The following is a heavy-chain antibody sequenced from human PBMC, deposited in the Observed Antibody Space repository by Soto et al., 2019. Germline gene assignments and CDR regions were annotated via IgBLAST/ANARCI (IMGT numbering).Heavy chain of an antibody. D-gene: IGHD6-13*01. V-gene: IGHV3-23*01. J-gene: IGHJ5*02. Sequence: ETLSLTCTVSGGSVSSGSYYWSLVRQAPGKGLEWVSAISASGGSTYYADSVKGRFTISRDNSKNTLYLQMNSLRAEDTAVYYCAKDSQLVLGWFDPWGQGTLVTVSS. CDR3: AKDSQLVLGWFDP. CDR1: GGSVSSGSYY. CDR2: ISASGGST.